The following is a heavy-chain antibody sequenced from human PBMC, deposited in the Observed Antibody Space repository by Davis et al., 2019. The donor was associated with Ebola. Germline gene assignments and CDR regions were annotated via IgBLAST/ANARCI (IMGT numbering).Heavy chain of an antibody. CDR2: INQDGSEK. J-gene: IGHJ4*02. V-gene: IGHV3-7*01. CDR1: GFTFRTYW. D-gene: IGHD6-6*01. CDR3: ARDASIAARSLDY. Sequence: GGSLRLSCAASGFTFRTYWMSWVRQSPGKGLEWVAKINQDGSEKYDADSVKGRFTISRDNSKNTLYLQMNSLRAEDTAVYYCARDASIAARSLDYWGQGTLVTVSS.